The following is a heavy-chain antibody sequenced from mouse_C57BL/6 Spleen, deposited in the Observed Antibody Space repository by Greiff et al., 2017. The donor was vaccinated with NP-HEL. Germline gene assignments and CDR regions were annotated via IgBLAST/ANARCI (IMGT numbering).Heavy chain of an antibody. CDR3: ARDYYDYDERGY. CDR1: GYTFTDYY. J-gene: IGHJ2*01. V-gene: IGHV1-26*01. CDR2: INPNNGGT. Sequence: VQLQQSGPELVKPGASVKISCKASGYTFTDYYMNWVKQSHGKSLEWIGDINPNNGGTSYNQKFKGKATLTVDKSSSTAYMELRSLTSEDSAVYYCARDYYDYDERGYWGQGTTLTVSS. D-gene: IGHD2-4*01.